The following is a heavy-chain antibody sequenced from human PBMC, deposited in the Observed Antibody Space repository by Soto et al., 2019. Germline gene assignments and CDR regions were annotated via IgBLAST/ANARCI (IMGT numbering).Heavy chain of an antibody. D-gene: IGHD2-2*01. Sequence: PSETLSLTCTVSGGSISSSSYYWGWIRQPPGKGLEWIGSIYYSGSTYYNPSLKSRVTISVDTSKNQFSLKLSSVTAADTAVYYCARGISSTSGDWFDPWGQGTLVTVSS. CDR3: ARGISSTSGDWFDP. J-gene: IGHJ5*02. CDR2: IYYSGST. V-gene: IGHV4-39*01. CDR1: GGSISSSSYY.